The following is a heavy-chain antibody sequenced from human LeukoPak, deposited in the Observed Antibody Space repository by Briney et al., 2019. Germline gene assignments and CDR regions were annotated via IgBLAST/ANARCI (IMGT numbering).Heavy chain of an antibody. D-gene: IGHD2-15*01. Sequence: GGSLRLSCAASGFTFDDYGMSWVRQAPGKGLEWVSPISSSSSYIYYADSVKGRFTISRDNAKNSLYLQMNSLRAEDTAVYYCARDLRVVVVVVAATDYYGMDVWGQGTTVTVSS. CDR1: GFTFDDYG. J-gene: IGHJ6*02. CDR3: ARDLRVVVVVVAATDYYGMDV. V-gene: IGHV3-21*01. CDR2: ISSSSSYI.